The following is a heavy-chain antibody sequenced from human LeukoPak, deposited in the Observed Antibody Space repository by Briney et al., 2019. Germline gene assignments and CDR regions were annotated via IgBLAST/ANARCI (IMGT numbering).Heavy chain of an antibody. V-gene: IGHV4-39*01. CDR3: ARHGGGSLWELPAYNYFDY. CDR1: GGSISSSSYY. CDR2: IYYSGST. D-gene: IGHD1-26*01. J-gene: IGHJ4*02. Sequence: SETLSPTCTVSGGSISSSSYYWGWIRQPPGKGLEWIGSIYYSGSTYYNPSLKSRVTISVDTSKNQFSLKLSSVTAADTAVYYCARHGGGSLWELPAYNYFDYWGQGTLVTVSS.